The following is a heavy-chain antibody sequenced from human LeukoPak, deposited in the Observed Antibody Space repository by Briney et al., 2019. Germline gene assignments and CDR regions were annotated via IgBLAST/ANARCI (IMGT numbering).Heavy chain of an antibody. CDR2: LRGNVYNGTT. D-gene: IGHD1-1*01. CDR3: TRGERYFDI. CDR1: GFTVSSNY. V-gene: IGHV3-71*01. Sequence: GGSLRLSCAASGFTVSSNYMSWVRQAPGKGLEWVGLLRGNVYNGTTEYAASVKGRFTLARDDSKMIAYLQMSSLKIEDTAVYYCTRGERYFDIWGRGTLVTVSP. J-gene: IGHJ2*01.